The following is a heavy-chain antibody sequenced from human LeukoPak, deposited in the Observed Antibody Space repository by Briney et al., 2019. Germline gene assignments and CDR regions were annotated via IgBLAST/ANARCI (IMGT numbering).Heavy chain of an antibody. D-gene: IGHD1-14*01. J-gene: IGHJ3*02. V-gene: IGHV3-7*01. CDR2: IKKDGSEK. CDR1: GFTFSRYW. Sequence: GGSLRLSCAASGFTFSRYWMHWVRQAPGKGPEWVADIKKDGSEKYCVDSLKGRFTISRDNAKNSLYLQMNSLRVEDTAVYYCARGGPPYALDIWGQGTMVTVSS. CDR3: ARGGPPYALDI.